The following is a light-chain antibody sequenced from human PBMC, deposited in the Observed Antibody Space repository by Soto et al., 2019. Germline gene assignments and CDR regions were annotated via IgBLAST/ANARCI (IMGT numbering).Light chain of an antibody. CDR1: QGISSA. CDR3: QRYYNAPFT. V-gene: IGKV1D-13*01. CDR2: DAS. J-gene: IGKJ4*01. Sequence: AIQLTQSPSSLSASVGDRVTITCRASQGISSALAWYQQKPGKAPKLLIYDASSLESGVPSRFSGSGSGTDFTLTISSLQPEHFATYYCQRYYNAPFTFGGGTKVDSK.